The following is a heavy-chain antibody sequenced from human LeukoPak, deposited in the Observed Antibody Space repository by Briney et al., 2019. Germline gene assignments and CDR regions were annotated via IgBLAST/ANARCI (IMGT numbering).Heavy chain of an antibody. V-gene: IGHV1-18*01. CDR2: VSNYKGHT. CDR1: GYSFTSYG. D-gene: IGHD5-24*01. J-gene: IGHJ4*02. CDR3: ASGSRDGYNPGDY. Sequence: ASVKVSCKASGYSFTSYGISWVRQAPGQGLEWMGWVSNYKGHTKYAQKFQDRVSMTTDISTNTAYMELRSLRSDDTAVYYCASGSRDGYNPGDYWGQGTLVTVSS.